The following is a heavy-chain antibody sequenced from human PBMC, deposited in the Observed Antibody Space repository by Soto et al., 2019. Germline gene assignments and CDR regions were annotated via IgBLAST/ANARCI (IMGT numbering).Heavy chain of an antibody. Sequence: EVQLAESGGGLVQPGGSLRLSCAASGFSFSTYEVHWVRQAPGKGLEWVSYISSSGGTIYYADSVKGRFTISRDNANNSLYLQMNSLGAEDTAVYYCARSSSRGYQHFDQWGQGTLVTVSS. V-gene: IGHV3-48*03. CDR2: ISSSGGTI. CDR1: GFSFSTYE. D-gene: IGHD3-10*01. J-gene: IGHJ4*02. CDR3: ARSSSRGYQHFDQ.